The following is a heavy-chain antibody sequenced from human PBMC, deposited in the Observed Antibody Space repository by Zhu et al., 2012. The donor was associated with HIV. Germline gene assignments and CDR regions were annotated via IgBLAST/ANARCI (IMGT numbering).Heavy chain of an antibody. J-gene: IGHJ4*02. V-gene: IGHV3-23*01. Sequence: EVQLLESGGGLVQPGGSLRLSCAASGFTFTNYAMTWVRQAPGKGLEWVSDISGSAGSPEYADSVKGRFTISRDNSKNTLYLQMNSLRVEDTAVYYCAKDYYSDSSGYSGYFGNWGQGILVTVSS. CDR2: ISGSAGSP. CDR1: GFTFTNYA. CDR3: AKDYYSDSSGYSGYFGN. D-gene: IGHD3-22*01.